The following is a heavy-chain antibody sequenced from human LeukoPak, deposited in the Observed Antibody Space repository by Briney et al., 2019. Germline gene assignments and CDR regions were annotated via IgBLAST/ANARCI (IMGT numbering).Heavy chain of an antibody. CDR2: IYYSGST. V-gene: IGHV4-39*01. Sequence: SETLSLTCTVSGGSISSSGYYWGWIRQPPGKGLEWIASIYYSGSTYYNPSLKSRVTISVDTSKNRLSLKLSSLTAADTAVYYCARHEYSGSYYGLSWFDPWGQGTLVTVSS. CDR3: ARHEYSGSYYGLSWFDP. J-gene: IGHJ5*02. CDR1: GGSISSSGYY. D-gene: IGHD1-26*01.